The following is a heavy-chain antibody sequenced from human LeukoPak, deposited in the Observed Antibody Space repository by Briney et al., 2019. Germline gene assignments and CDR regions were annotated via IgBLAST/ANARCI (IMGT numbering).Heavy chain of an antibody. CDR2: ISDSGGRT. J-gene: IGHJ4*02. Sequence: GGSLRLSCAVSGITLSNYGMSWVRQAPGKGLEWVAGISDSGGRTKCADPVKGRFTISRDNPKNTLYLQMNSLRPEDTAVYFCAKRGVVIRVILVGFHKEAYYFDSWGQGVLVTVSS. V-gene: IGHV3-23*01. CDR1: GITLSNYG. D-gene: IGHD3-22*01. CDR3: AKRGVVIRVILVGFHKEAYYFDS.